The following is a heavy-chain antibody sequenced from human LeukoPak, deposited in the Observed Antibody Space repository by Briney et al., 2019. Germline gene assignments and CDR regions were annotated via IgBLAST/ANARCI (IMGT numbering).Heavy chain of an antibody. V-gene: IGHV1-8*01. CDR3: ARGCITMVRGRYYYYYMDV. CDR2: MNPNSGNT. D-gene: IGHD3-10*01. Sequence: GASVKVSCKASGYTFTSYDINWVRQATGQGLEWMGWMNPNSGNTGYAQKFQGRVTMTRNTSISTAYMELSSLRSEDTALYYCARGCITMVRGRYYYYYMDVWGKGTTVTVSS. J-gene: IGHJ6*03. CDR1: GYTFTSYD.